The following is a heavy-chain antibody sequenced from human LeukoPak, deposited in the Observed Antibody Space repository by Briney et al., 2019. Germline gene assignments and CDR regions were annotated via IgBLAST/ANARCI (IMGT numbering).Heavy chain of an antibody. CDR2: IYYSGST. J-gene: IGHJ6*03. D-gene: IGHD6-6*01. V-gene: IGHV4-31*03. CDR3: AREARSIAARYYYYYYMDV. Sequence: SETLSLTCTVSGGSISSGGYSWSWIRQHPGKGLEWIGYIYYSGSTYYNPSLKSRVTISVDTSKNQFSLKLSSVTAADTAVYYCAREARSIAARYYYYYYMDVWGKGTTVTVSS. CDR1: GGSISSGGYS.